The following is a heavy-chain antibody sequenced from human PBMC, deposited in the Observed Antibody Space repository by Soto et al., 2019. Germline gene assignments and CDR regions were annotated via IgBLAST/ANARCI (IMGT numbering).Heavy chain of an antibody. V-gene: IGHV4-4*07. Sequence: SETLSLTCTVSGGTITSYYWSWIRQPAGKGLEWIGRIYSSGSTNYNPSLNSRVIMSVDTSQNQFSLNLSSATAADTAKYYCARENILTAATGKRDFDCWGQGTLVTVSS. D-gene: IGHD6-13*01. CDR1: GGTITSYY. CDR2: IYSSGST. CDR3: ARENILTAATGKRDFDC. J-gene: IGHJ4*02.